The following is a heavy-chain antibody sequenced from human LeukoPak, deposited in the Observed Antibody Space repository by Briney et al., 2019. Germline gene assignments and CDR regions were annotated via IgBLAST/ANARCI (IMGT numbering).Heavy chain of an antibody. CDR3: ARAGSEYSSGWYARAHWFDP. D-gene: IGHD6-19*01. CDR2: IWYDGSNK. Sequence: GRSLRLSCAASGFTFSSYGMHWVRQAPGKGLEWVAVIWYDGSNKYYADSVKGRFTISRDNSKNTLYLQMNSLRAEDTAVYYCARAGSEYSSGWYARAHWFDPWGQGTLVTVSS. CDR1: GFTFSSYG. V-gene: IGHV3-33*01. J-gene: IGHJ5*02.